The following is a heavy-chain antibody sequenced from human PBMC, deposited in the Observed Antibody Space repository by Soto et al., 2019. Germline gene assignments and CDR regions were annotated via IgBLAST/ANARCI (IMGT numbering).Heavy chain of an antibody. D-gene: IGHD2-2*01. V-gene: IGHV1-69*01. CDR3: ARSQGSSTSLEIYYYYYYGMDV. CDR1: GVTFSSYA. J-gene: IGHJ6*02. CDR2: IIPISGTA. Sequence: QVQLVQSGAEVKKPGSSVKVSCKASGVTFSSYAISWVRQAPGQGLEWMGGIIPISGTANYAQKFQGRVTITADESTSTVSRELSSLRSEDTAVYFCARSQGSSTSLEIYYYYYYGMDVWGQGTTVTVSS.